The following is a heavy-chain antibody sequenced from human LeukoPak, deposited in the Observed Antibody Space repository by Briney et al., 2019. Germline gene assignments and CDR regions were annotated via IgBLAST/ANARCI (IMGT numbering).Heavy chain of an antibody. CDR1: GGTFSSYA. J-gene: IGHJ4*02. D-gene: IGHD3-3*01. CDR2: IIPIFGIA. V-gene: IGHV1-69*01. CDR3: ARGGPSYYDFWSGSPLFDY. Sequence: SVKVSCKASGGTFSSYAISWVRQAPGQGLEWMGGIIPIFGIANYAQKFQGRVTITADESTSTAYMELNSLRAEDTAVYYCARGGPSYYDFWSGSPLFDYWGQGTLVTVSS.